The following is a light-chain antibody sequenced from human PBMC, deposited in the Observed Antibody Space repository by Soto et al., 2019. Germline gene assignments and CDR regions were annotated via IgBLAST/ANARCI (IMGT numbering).Light chain of an antibody. V-gene: IGKV3-15*01. J-gene: IGKJ3*01. CDR3: QQYYSNPPLFT. CDR2: RAS. Sequence: EIVMTQSPATLSVSPGERATLSCRASQSVGISLAWYQQKPGQAPRLLIYRASTRATGIPDRFSGSGSGTEFTLTISSLQSEDLAVYYCQQYYSNPPLFTFGPGTKVDIK. CDR1: QSVGIS.